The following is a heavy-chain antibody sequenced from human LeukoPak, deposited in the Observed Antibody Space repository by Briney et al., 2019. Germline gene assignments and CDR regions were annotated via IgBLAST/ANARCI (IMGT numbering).Heavy chain of an antibody. V-gene: IGHV3-13*01. D-gene: IGHD3-22*01. CDR1: GFTFSSYD. CDR2: IGTAGDT. CDR3: ARGTYYYDSSGYYHLPRFDP. Sequence: PGGSLRLSCAAPGFTFSSYDMHWVRQATGKGLEWVSAIGTAGDTYYPGSVKGRFTISRENAKNSLYLQMNSLRAGDTAVYYCARGTYYYDSSGYYHLPRFDPWGQGTLVTVSS. J-gene: IGHJ5*02.